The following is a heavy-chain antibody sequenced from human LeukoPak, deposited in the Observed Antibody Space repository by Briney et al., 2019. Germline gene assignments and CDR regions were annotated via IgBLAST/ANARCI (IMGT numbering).Heavy chain of an antibody. J-gene: IGHJ4*02. V-gene: IGHV3-30*18. CDR2: ISYDGSNK. CDR1: GFTFSSYG. D-gene: IGHD3-9*01. CDR3: AKDFEGGFDY. Sequence: PGGSLGLSCAASGFTFSSYGMHWVRQAPGKGLEWVAVISYDGSNKYYADSVKGRFTISRDNSKNTLYLQMNSLRAEDTAVYYCAKDFEGGFDYWGQGTLVTVSS.